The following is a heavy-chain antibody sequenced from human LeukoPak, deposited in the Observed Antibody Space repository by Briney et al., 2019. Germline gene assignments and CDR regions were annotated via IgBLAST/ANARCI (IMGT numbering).Heavy chain of an antibody. CDR1: GFTVSRYH. D-gene: IGHD1-1*01. J-gene: IGHJ4*02. Sequence: GGSLSLSCAASGFTVSRYHMSRVRQAPGKGLEWVSAISGSGDSTYYADSVKGRLTISRDNSKNMVYLQMNSLRGEDTAVYYCAKVTWSTTGTTPYVYWGQGTLVTVSS. CDR3: AKVTWSTTGTTPYVY. CDR2: ISGSGDST. V-gene: IGHV3-23*01.